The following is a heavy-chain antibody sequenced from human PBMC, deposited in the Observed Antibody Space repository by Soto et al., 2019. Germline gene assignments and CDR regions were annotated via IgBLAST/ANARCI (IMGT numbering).Heavy chain of an antibody. CDR2: ISAYNGNT. V-gene: IGHV1-18*01. D-gene: IGHD2-15*01. CDR3: ARETPGPHSKSTGFAP. Sequence: QVQLVQSGAEVKKPGASVTVSCKASGYTFTSYGISWVRQAPGQGLEWMGWISAYNGNTNYAQKLQGRVTMTTDASMSTAYMELRSLRSDDTAVYYCARETPGPHSKSTGFAPWGQGTLVTVSS. CDR1: GYTFTSYG. J-gene: IGHJ5*02.